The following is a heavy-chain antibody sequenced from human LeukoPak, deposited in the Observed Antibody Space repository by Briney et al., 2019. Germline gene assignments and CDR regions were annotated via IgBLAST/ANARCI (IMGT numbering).Heavy chain of an antibody. Sequence: GGSLRLSCAASGFTFSSYGMQWVRQAPGKGLEWVAVIWYDGSNKYYADSVKGRFTISRDNSKNTLYLQMNSLRAEDTAVYYCARGSPQLRFLEWLSPCYYGMDVWGQGTTVTVSS. D-gene: IGHD3-3*01. J-gene: IGHJ6*02. CDR2: IWYDGSNK. V-gene: IGHV3-33*01. CDR1: GFTFSSYG. CDR3: ARGSPQLRFLEWLSPCYYGMDV.